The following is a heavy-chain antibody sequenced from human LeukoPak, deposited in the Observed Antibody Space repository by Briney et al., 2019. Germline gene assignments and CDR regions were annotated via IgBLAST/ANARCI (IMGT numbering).Heavy chain of an antibody. CDR3: AIVVAARQGTIDP. CDR1: GSTVSSYA. J-gene: IGHJ5*02. Sequence: GRSLRPSCAAAGSTVSSYAIGWVRQAPGKGRGWVSAISGSGGTTYHADSVKGRFTISRDNSKRTLYVQMNSLRAEDTAVYYCAIVVAARQGTIDPWGQGTLVTISS. CDR2: ISGSGGTT. D-gene: IGHD6-6*01. V-gene: IGHV3-23*01.